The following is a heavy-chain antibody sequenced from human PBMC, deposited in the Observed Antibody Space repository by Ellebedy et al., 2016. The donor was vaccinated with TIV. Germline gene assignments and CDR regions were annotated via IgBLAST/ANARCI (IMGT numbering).Heavy chain of an antibody. D-gene: IGHD6-19*01. CDR3: AGFRGEAVAGNWFDP. CDR1: GFTFDTYA. V-gene: IGHV3-23*01. J-gene: IGHJ5*02. CDR2: ISGSGVKT. Sequence: GESLKISCADSGFTFDTYAMSWVRQAPGKGLEWVSHISGSGVKTYYEDPVRGRFSISRDNSKAKLYLQMNSRRADDTAVYYCAGFRGEAVAGNWFDPWGQGTLVTVSS.